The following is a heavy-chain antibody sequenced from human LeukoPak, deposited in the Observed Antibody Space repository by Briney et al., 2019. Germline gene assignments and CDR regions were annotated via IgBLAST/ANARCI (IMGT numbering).Heavy chain of an antibody. Sequence: SETLSLTCTVSGGSISSGSYYWSWIRQPAGKGLEWIGRIYTSGSTNYNPSLKSRVTISVDTSKIQFSLKLSSVTAADTAVYYCARDRWFGELLPSYYYYMDIWGKGTTVTVSS. V-gene: IGHV4-61*02. CDR2: IYTSGST. D-gene: IGHD3-10*01. J-gene: IGHJ6*03. CDR1: GGSISSGSYY. CDR3: ARDRWFGELLPSYYYYMDI.